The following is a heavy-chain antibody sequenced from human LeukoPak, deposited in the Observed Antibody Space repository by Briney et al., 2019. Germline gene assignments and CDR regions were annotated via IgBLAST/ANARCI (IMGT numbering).Heavy chain of an antibody. CDR2: INPNTGGT. CDR3: ARVDDVLTGSAFDI. V-gene: IGHV1-2*02. CDR1: GYTFTGLGLY. Sequence: GASVKVSCKTSGYTFTGLGLYIHWVRQAPGQGLEWMGWINPNTGGTNYAQKFQGRVTMTRDTSISTAYMELSRLRSDDTALYYCARVDDVLTGSAFDIWGQGTMVAVSS. D-gene: IGHD3-9*01. J-gene: IGHJ3*02.